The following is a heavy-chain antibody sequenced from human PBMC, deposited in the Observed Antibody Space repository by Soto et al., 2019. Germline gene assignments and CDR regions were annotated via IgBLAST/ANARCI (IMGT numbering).Heavy chain of an antibody. CDR2: MNPISGNT. D-gene: IGHD3-3*01. CDR1: GYTFTSYD. Sequence: ASVKVSCKASGYTFTSYDINWVRQATGQGLEWMGWMNPISGNTGYAQKFQGRVTMTRNTSITTAYMDLSSLRSENTAVNYCARGSHNYDFGSGYYKNNCFDPWGQGTLVTVS. CDR3: ARGSHNYDFGSGYYKNNCFDP. V-gene: IGHV1-8*01. J-gene: IGHJ5*02.